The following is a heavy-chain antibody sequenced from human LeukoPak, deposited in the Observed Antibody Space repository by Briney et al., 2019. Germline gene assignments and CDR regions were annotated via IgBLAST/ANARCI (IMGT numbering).Heavy chain of an antibody. D-gene: IGHD3-3*01. CDR3: ARNYDFWSGYLPGGHYYYMDV. J-gene: IGHJ6*03. CDR2: IGGSGGST. CDR1: GFTFSTYA. Sequence: GGSLRLSCAASGFTFSTYAMSWVRQAPGKGLEWVSAIGGSGGSTYYADSVKGRFTISRDNSKNTLYPQMNSLRAEDTAVYYCARNYDFWSGYLPGGHYYYMDVWGKGTTVTVSS. V-gene: IGHV3-23*01.